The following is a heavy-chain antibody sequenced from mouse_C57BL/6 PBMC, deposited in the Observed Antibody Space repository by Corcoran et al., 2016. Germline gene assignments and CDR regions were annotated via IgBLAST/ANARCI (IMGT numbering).Heavy chain of an antibody. Sequence: EVQLQQSGPELVKPGASVKISCKASGYTFNDYYMNWVKQSHGKSLEWIGDINPNNGGTSYNQKFKGKATLTVDKSSSTAYMELRSLTSEDSAVYYCARYDYDPYYYAMDYWGQGTSVTVSS. J-gene: IGHJ4*01. CDR3: ARYDYDPYYYAMDY. CDR2: INPNNGGT. V-gene: IGHV1-26*01. CDR1: GYTFNDYY. D-gene: IGHD2-4*01.